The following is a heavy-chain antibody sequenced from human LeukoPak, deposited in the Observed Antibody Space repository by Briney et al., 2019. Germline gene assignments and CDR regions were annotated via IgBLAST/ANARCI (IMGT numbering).Heavy chain of an antibody. CDR1: GGSFSGYY. J-gene: IGHJ4*02. Sequence: SETLSLTCAVYGGSFSGYYWSWIRQPPGKGLEWIGEINHSGSTNYNPSLKSRITISVDTSKNQFSLKLSSVTAADTAVYYCARVDHRTPGKKCTSCPRRGHYYFDYWGQGTLVTVSS. CDR3: ARVDHRTPGKKCTSCPRRGHYYFDY. D-gene: IGHD2-2*01. V-gene: IGHV4-34*01. CDR2: INHSGST.